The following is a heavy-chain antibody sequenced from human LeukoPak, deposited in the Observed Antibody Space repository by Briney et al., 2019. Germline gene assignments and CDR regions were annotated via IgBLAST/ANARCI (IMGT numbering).Heavy chain of an antibody. J-gene: IGHJ4*02. D-gene: IGHD5-18*01. CDR1: GFTFSSYE. Sequence: GGSLRLSCAASGFTFSSYEMNWVRQAPGKGLEWVSYIRGSGSTKYYADPVKGRFTISRDNAKNSLYLQMNSLRAEDTAIYYCARRGAALVDRAIDYWGQGTLVTVSS. CDR3: ARRGAALVDRAIDY. CDR2: IRGSGSTK. V-gene: IGHV3-48*03.